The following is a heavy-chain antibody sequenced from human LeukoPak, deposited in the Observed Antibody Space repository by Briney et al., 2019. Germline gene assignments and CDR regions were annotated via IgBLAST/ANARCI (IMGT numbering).Heavy chain of an antibody. V-gene: IGHV3-48*03. D-gene: IGHD6-19*01. CDR1: GFIFSSYE. CDR2: ISSSGSTI. J-gene: IGHJ4*02. Sequence: GGSLRLSCAASGFIFSSYEMKWVRQAPGKGLECVSYISSSGSTIYYADSVKGRFTISRDNSKNTLYLQMNSLRAEDTAVYYCARVVAVAGTYYFDYWGQGTLVTVSS. CDR3: ARVVAVAGTYYFDY.